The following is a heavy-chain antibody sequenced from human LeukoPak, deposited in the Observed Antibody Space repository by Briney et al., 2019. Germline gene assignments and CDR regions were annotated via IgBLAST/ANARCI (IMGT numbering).Heavy chain of an antibody. V-gene: IGHV7-4-1*02. CDR3: ARESTPRYYYGMDV. CDR2: INTNTGNP. Sequence: ASVKVSCKASGYTFTSYAMNWVRQAPGQGLEWMGWINTNTGNPTYAQGFTGRFVFSLDTSVSTAYLQISSLKAEDTAVYYCARESTPRYYYGMDVWGQGTTVTVSS. D-gene: IGHD5/OR15-5a*01. J-gene: IGHJ6*02. CDR1: GYTFTSYA.